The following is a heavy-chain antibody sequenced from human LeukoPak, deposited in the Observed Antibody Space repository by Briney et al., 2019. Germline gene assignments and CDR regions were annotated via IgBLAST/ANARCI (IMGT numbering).Heavy chain of an antibody. V-gene: IGHV3-21*01. D-gene: IGHD6-19*01. CDR1: GFTFSTYS. Sequence: GGSLRLSCAASGFTFSTYSLNWVRQAPGKSLEWVSSISSNSKYIFYADSVKGRFTISRDNAKNSLYLQMNSLRGEDTAVYYCARDFPGLVVAAIDYWGQGTLVTVSS. CDR3: ARDFPGLVVAAIDY. J-gene: IGHJ4*02. CDR2: ISSNSKYI.